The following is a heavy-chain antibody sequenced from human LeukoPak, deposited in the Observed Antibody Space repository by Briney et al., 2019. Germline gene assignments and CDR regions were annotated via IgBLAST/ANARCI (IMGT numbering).Heavy chain of an antibody. J-gene: IGHJ6*02. CDR2: ISYDGSNK. Sequence: GGSLRLSCAASGFTFSSYAMHWVRQAPGKGLEWVAVISYDGSNKYYADSVKGRFTISRDNSKNTLYLQMNSLRAEDTAVYYCASDGPSITIFGVVGMDVWGQGTTVTVSS. D-gene: IGHD3-3*01. CDR3: ASDGPSITIFGVVGMDV. CDR1: GFTFSSYA. V-gene: IGHV3-30*04.